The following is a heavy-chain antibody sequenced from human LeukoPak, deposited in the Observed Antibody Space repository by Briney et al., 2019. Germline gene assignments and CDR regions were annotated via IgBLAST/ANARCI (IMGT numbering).Heavy chain of an antibody. V-gene: IGHV3-23*01. Sequence: GGSLRLSCAASGGPFSSLAMNWVRQAPGKGLEWVSGLTGSGSRTYYADSVKGRFTISRDNSKNTLFLQMHSLRAEDTAMYYCAMTLAGVLDSFDSWGQGTLVTVSS. CDR1: GGPFSSLA. D-gene: IGHD1-1*01. CDR2: LTGSGSRT. J-gene: IGHJ4*02. CDR3: AMTLAGVLDSFDS.